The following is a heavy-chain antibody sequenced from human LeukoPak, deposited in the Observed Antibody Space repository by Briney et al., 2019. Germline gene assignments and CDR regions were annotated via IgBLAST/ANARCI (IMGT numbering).Heavy chain of an antibody. CDR3: ARATRLGIGREAFDI. V-gene: IGHV4-4*07. D-gene: IGHD7-27*01. J-gene: IGHJ3*02. CDR1: GGSISGYY. Sequence: SETLSLTCTVSGGSISGYYWSWIRQPAGKGLEWIGRIYTSGSTNYNPSLKSRVTISVDTSKNQFSLKLSSVTAADTAVYYCARATRLGIGREAFDIWGQGTMVTVSS. CDR2: IYTSGST.